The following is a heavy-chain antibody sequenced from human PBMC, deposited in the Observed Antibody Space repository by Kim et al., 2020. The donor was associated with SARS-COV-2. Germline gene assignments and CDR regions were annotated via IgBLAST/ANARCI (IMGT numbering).Heavy chain of an antibody. Sequence: GGSLRLSCAASGFTFGSYGMHWVRQGPGRGLEWVAVISTDGSNQHYADSVKGRFTISRDNDKNTVHLQMNSLRVDDTAMYFCAKDLDGDKSRGYFFEDWGQASLLNVPS. CDR3: AKDLDGDKSRGYFFED. J-gene: IGHJ4*02. CDR2: ISTDGSNQ. V-gene: IGHV3-30*18. D-gene: IGHD2-21*02. CDR1: GFTFGSYG.